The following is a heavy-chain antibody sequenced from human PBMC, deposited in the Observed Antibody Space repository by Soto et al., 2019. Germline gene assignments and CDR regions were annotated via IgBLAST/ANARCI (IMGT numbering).Heavy chain of an antibody. Sequence: QVQLVESGGGVVQPGRYLRLSCSASGFTFSSYAMHWVRQAPGKGLEWVAVISDDGDNKYYADSVRGRFTISIDNSKKTLNLQMNILIDEDTAVYYCATDPPYDYLWRTYSPNCFDSWGQGTMVTVSS. J-gene: IGHJ5*01. CDR2: ISDDGDNK. CDR1: GFTFSSYA. CDR3: ATDPPYDYLWRTYSPNCFDS. V-gene: IGHV3-30-3*01. D-gene: IGHD3-16*01.